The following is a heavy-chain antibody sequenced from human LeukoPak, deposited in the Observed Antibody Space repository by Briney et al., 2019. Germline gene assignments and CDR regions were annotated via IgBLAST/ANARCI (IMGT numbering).Heavy chain of an antibody. CDR3: ARGSYPYYFDY. CDR2: INNDGSST. CDR1: GFTFSSYW. Sequence: GGSLRLSCGASGFTFSSYWMHWVRQAPGKGLVWVSRINNDGSSTIYADSVRGRFTISRDNAKNTLYLQMNGLSAEDTSVYFCARGSYPYYFDYWGQGTLVTVSS. D-gene: IGHD3-10*01. J-gene: IGHJ4*02. V-gene: IGHV3-74*01.